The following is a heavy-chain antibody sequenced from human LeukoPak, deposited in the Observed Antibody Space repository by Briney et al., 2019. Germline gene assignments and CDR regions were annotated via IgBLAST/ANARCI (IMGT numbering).Heavy chain of an antibody. CDR3: GRSVEMATIDFDY. J-gene: IGHJ4*02. CDR1: GYTFTGYY. D-gene: IGHD5-24*01. CDR2: ISAYNGNT. Sequence: ASVKLSCKASGYTFTGYYIHWFRQAPGHLLEWMGGISAYNGNTNYAQKLQGRVTMTTDTSTRTAYMELRSLRSDDTDVYYCGRSVEMATIDFDYWGQGTLVSVSS. V-gene: IGHV1-18*04.